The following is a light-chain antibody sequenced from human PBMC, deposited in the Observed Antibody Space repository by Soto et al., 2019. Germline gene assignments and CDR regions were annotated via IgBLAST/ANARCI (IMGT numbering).Light chain of an antibody. Sequence: DIQITHSPSTLSASIGDRVTITCRASQNIRNWLAWYQQKPGKAPKLLIYDVSSLESGVPPRFSGSGSGTDFTLTISGLQPDDFATYYCKQYDSYWKCGQGNTGAIK. V-gene: IGKV1-5*01. CDR3: KQYDSYWK. CDR1: QNIRNW. CDR2: DVS. J-gene: IGKJ1*01.